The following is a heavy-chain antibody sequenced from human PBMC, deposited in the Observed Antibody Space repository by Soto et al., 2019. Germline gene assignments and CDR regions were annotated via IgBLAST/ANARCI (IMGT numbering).Heavy chain of an antibody. J-gene: IGHJ4*02. CDR1: GDSISSYY. V-gene: IGHV4-59*03. D-gene: IGHD3-3*02. CDR3: ALRSMALVPEY. Sequence: QVQLQESGPGLVKPSQTLSLTCAVSGDSISSYYCMWIRQPPGKGLESIGYLHYGRSANYNPSLKSRVTLSVDTSTNQCSLTLSSMTAADTAVFYCALRSMALVPEYWGQGTLVTVSS. CDR2: LHYGRSA.